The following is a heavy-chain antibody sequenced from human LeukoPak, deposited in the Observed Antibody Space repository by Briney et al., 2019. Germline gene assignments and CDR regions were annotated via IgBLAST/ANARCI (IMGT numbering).Heavy chain of an antibody. V-gene: IGHV3-30-3*01. J-gene: IGHJ4*02. D-gene: IGHD1-14*01. Sequence: GGSLRLSCAASGFTFSSYAMHWVRQAPGKGLEWVVVISYDGSNKYYADSVKGRFTISRDNSKNTLYLQMNSLRAEDTAVYYCARDGGPINSFFDYWGQGTLVTVSS. CDR2: ISYDGSNK. CDR3: ARDGGPINSFFDY. CDR1: GFTFSSYA.